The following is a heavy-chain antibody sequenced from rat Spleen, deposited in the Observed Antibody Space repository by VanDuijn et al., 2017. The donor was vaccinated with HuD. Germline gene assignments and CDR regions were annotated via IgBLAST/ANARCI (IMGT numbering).Heavy chain of an antibody. CDR3: ATAKIATSTGGFDF. CDR1: GFTFSDYY. CDR2: ISYEGSST. V-gene: IGHV5-22*01. Sequence: EVQLVESGGGLVQPGRSLKFSCAASGFTFSDYYMAWVRQAPKKGLEWVASISYEGSSTYYGDSVKGRFTISRDNAKSTLYLQMNSLRSEDTATYFCATAKIATSTGGFDFWGPGTMVTVSS. D-gene: IGHD1-2*01. J-gene: IGHJ1*01.